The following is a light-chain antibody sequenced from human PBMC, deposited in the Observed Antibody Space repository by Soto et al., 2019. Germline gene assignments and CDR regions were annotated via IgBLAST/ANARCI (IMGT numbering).Light chain of an antibody. J-gene: IGLJ1*01. Sequence: VLTQPPSASGTPGQRVTISCSGSSSNIESNTVYWYQQLPGMAPRLLIHTNDRRPSGVPDRFSGSKSGTSASLAISGLQYEDEADYYCLAWDDSLNGNLFGTGTKVTVL. V-gene: IGLV1-44*01. CDR1: SSNIESNT. CDR2: TND. CDR3: LAWDDSLNGNL.